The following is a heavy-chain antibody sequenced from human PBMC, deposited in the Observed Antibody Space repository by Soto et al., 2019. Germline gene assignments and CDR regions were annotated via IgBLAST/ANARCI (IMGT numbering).Heavy chain of an antibody. D-gene: IGHD5-12*01. CDR2: ISSSSNTI. CDR1: GFTFSSYS. CDR3: ARAGWLQNVGGNSYYFDY. Sequence: PGGSLRLSCAASGFTFSSYSMNWVRQAPGKGLEWVSYISSSSNTIYYADSVKGRFTISRDNAKNTLYLQMNSLRAEDTAVYYCARAGWLQNVGGNSYYFDYWGQGTLVTVSS. V-gene: IGHV3-48*01. J-gene: IGHJ4*02.